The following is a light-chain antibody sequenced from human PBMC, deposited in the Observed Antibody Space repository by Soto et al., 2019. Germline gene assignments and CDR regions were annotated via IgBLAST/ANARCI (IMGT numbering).Light chain of an antibody. V-gene: IGLV2-23*01. CDR2: EGS. CDR3: CSYAGSIIYV. Sequence: QSALTQPASVSGSPGQSITISCTGTSSDIGNYNLVSWYQQHPGKAPKLMIYEGSKRPSGVSNRFSGSQSGNTASLTISGLQAEDEADYYCCSYAGSIIYVFGTGTKLTVL. J-gene: IGLJ1*01. CDR1: SSDIGNYNL.